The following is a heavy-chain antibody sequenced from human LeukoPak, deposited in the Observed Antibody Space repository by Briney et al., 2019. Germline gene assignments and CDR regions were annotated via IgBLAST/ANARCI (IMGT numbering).Heavy chain of an antibody. V-gene: IGHV1-69*04. CDR3: ARDLTRDSYNHDIRYGMDV. D-gene: IGHD5-24*01. Sequence: GASVKVSCKASGGTFSSYAISWVRQAPGQGLEWMGRIIPIFRIANYAQKFQGRVTITADKSTSTAYMELSSLRSEDTAVYYCARDLTRDSYNHDIRYGMDVWGQGTTVTVSS. J-gene: IGHJ6*02. CDR1: GGTFSSYA. CDR2: IIPIFRIA.